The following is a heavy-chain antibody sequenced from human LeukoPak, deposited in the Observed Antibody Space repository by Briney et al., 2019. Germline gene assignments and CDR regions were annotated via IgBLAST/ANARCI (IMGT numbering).Heavy chain of an antibody. V-gene: IGHV3-43*01. CDR1: GFTFDDYT. Sequence: PGGSLRLSCAASGFTFDDYTMHWVRQAPGKGLEWVSLISWDGGSTYYADSVKGRFTISRDNSKNSLYLQMNSLRTEDTALYYCAKGGDYGGNFLGYWGQGTLVTVSS. J-gene: IGHJ4*02. CDR2: ISWDGGST. CDR3: AKGGDYGGNFLGY. D-gene: IGHD4-23*01.